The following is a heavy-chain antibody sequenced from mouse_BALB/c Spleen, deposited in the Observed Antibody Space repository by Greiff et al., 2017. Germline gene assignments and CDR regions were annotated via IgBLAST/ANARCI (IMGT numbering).Heavy chain of an antibody. CDR2: ISYDGSN. J-gene: IGHJ3*01. V-gene: IGHV3-6*02. CDR3: ARDQGVDYDEAWFAY. D-gene: IGHD2-4*01. Sequence: DVKLQESGPGLVKPSQSLSLTCSVTGYSITSGYYWNWIRQFPGNKLEWMGYISYDGSNNYNPSLKNRISITRDTSKNQFFLKLNSVTTEDTATYYCARDQGVDYDEAWFAYWGQGTLVTVSA. CDR1: GYSITSGYY.